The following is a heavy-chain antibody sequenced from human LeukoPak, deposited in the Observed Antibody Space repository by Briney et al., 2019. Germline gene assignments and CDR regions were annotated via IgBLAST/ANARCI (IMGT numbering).Heavy chain of an antibody. V-gene: IGHV1-24*01. Sequence: GASVKVSCKASGYTFTSYYMHWVRQAPGKGLEWMGGFDPEDGETIYAQKFQGRVTMTEDTSTDTAYMELSSLRSEDTAVYYCATDLAGVRGVNWGQGTLVTVSS. J-gene: IGHJ4*02. D-gene: IGHD3-10*01. CDR1: GYTFTSYY. CDR2: FDPEDGET. CDR3: ATDLAGVRGVN.